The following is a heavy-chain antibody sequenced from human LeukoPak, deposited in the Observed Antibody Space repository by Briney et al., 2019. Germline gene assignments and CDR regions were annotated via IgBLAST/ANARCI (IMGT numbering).Heavy chain of an antibody. CDR2: INPNSGGT. V-gene: IGHV1-2*02. Sequence: GASVKVSCEASGYTFTGYYMHWVRQAPGQGLEWMGWINPNSGGTNYAQKFQGRVTMTRDTSISTAYMELSRLRSDDTAVYYCAREPPKSSRGGGYYYYYYMDVWGKGTTVTVSS. CDR3: AREPPKSSRGGGYYYYYYMDV. J-gene: IGHJ6*03. D-gene: IGHD3-10*01. CDR1: GYTFTGYY.